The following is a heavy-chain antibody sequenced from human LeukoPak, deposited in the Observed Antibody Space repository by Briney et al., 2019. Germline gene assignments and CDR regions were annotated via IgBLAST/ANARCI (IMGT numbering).Heavy chain of an antibody. D-gene: IGHD4-17*01. CDR3: ARDHHDYGDPGDAFDI. CDR1: GGSISSYY. J-gene: IGHJ3*02. V-gene: IGHV4-59*12. CDR2: IYYSGST. Sequence: PSETLSLTCTVSGGSISSYYWSWIRQPPGKGLEWIGYIYYSGSTNYNPSLKSRVTISVDTSKNQFSLKLSSVTAADTAVYYCARDHHDYGDPGDAFDIWGQGTMVTVSS.